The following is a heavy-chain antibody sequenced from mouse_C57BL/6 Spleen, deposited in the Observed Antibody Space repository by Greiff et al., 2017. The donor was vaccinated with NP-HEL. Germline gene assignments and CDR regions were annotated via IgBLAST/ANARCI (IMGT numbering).Heavy chain of an antibody. D-gene: IGHD2-4*01. CDR2: IDPSDSYT. J-gene: IGHJ3*01. Sequence: VQLKQPGAELVMPGASVKLSCKASGYTFTSYWMHWVKQRPGQGLEWIGEIDPSDSYTNYNQKFKGKSTLTVDKSSSTAYMQLSSLTSEDSAVYYCARQEDYAFAYWGQGTLVTVSA. CDR1: GYTFTSYW. V-gene: IGHV1-69*01. CDR3: ARQEDYAFAY.